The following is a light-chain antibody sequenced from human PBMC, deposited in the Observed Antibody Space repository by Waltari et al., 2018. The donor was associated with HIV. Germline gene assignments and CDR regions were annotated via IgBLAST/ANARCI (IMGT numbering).Light chain of an antibody. V-gene: IGLV1-44*01. CDR2: SHN. Sequence: QSLLTQPPSASGTPGQRVTISCSGSSSNIGSNIVNWYQQFPGTAPKFLISSHNQRPSGVPDRFSGSKSCTPASLAISGLQSEDEADYYCATCDDSLSVWVFGGGTKLTVL. CDR3: ATCDDSLSVWV. J-gene: IGLJ3*02. CDR1: SSNIGSNI.